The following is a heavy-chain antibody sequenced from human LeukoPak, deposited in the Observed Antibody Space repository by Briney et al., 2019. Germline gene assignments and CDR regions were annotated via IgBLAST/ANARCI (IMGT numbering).Heavy chain of an antibody. J-gene: IGHJ4*02. D-gene: IGHD1-20*01. CDR2: INPKSGGT. CDR1: GYTITGYY. CDR3: ASTACSDNCYFDY. V-gene: IGHV1-2*02. Sequence: ASVKVSCKASGYTITGYYVHWVRQAPGQGLEWMEWINPKSGGTDCAQKFQGRVTMTRDTSISTAYMELTRLTADDTAVYYCASTACSDNCYFDYWGQGTLVTVSS.